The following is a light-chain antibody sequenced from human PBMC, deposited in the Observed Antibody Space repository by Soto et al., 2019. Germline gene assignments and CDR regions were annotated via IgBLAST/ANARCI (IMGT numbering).Light chain of an antibody. CDR3: CSYAGSGVI. Sequence: QSALTQPASVSGSPGQSITISCTGTSSDVGSYKLVSWYQQHPGKAPKLMIYEGSTRPSGVSNRFSGSKSGNTASLTISGLQAEDQADYYCCSYAGSGVIFVGGTKLTVL. CDR1: SSDVGSYKL. CDR2: EGS. J-gene: IGLJ2*01. V-gene: IGLV2-23*01.